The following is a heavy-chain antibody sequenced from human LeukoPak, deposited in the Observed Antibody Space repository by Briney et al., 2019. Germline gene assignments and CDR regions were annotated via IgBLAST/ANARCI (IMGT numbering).Heavy chain of an antibody. J-gene: IGHJ4*02. D-gene: IGHD6-19*01. CDR2: IYYSGST. CDR3: AKYPSGRPAHYYFDY. V-gene: IGHV4-31*03. Sequence: SETLSLTCTVSGGSISSGGYYWSWIRQHPGKGLEWIGYIYYSGSTYYNPSLKSRVTISVDTSKNQFSLKLSSVTAADTAVYYCAKYPSGRPAHYYFDYWGQGTLVTVSS. CDR1: GGSISSGGYY.